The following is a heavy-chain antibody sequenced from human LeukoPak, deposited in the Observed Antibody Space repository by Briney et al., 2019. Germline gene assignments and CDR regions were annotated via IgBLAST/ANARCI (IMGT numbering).Heavy chain of an antibody. CDR3: ARSVCSGGSCYLFDY. V-gene: IGHV4-34*01. J-gene: IGHJ4*02. CDR1: GGSFSGYY. D-gene: IGHD2-15*01. CDR2: INHSGST. Sequence: SETLSLTCAVYGGSFSGYYWSWIRQPPGKGLEWIGEINHSGSTNYNPSLKSRVTISVDTSKNQFSLKLSSVTAADTAVYYCARSVCSGGSCYLFDYWSQGTLVTVSS.